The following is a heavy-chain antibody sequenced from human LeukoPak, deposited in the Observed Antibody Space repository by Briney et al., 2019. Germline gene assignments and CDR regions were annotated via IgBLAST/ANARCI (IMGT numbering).Heavy chain of an antibody. J-gene: IGHJ4*02. CDR1: GFTFSNYG. CDR2: ISGSGIIT. V-gene: IGHV3-23*01. Sequence: GGSLRLSCAASGFTFSNYGMSWVRQAPGKGLEWVSAISGSGIITHYADSVKGRFSISRDNFKNTLYLQMNSLRDEDTAVYYCAKDLRFNYVWEAGYWGQGTLVTVSS. CDR3: AKDLRFNYVWEAGY. D-gene: IGHD3-16*01.